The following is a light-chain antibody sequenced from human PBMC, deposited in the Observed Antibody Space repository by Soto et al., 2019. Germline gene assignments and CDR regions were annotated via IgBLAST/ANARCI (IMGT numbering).Light chain of an antibody. Sequence: QSALTQPASVSGSPGQSITISCTGTSSDVGGYNYVSWYQQHPGKAPKLMIYEVSNRPSGVSNRFSGSKSGNTASLTISGLQAEDEADYYCSSYISSSTYVFGTVTKVTV. CDR2: EVS. CDR3: SSYISSSTYV. J-gene: IGLJ1*01. V-gene: IGLV2-14*01. CDR1: SSDVGGYNY.